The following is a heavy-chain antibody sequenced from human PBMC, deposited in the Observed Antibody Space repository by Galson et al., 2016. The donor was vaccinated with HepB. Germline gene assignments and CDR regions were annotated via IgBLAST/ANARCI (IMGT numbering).Heavy chain of an antibody. CDR1: GFSLKTSGMR. CDR2: IDWDDDK. V-gene: IGHV2-70*04. J-gene: IGHJ4*02. D-gene: IGHD1-26*01. CDR3: ARMGSGNYLFDY. Sequence: PALVKPTQTLTLTCSFSGFSLKTSGMRVSWIRQPPGKALEWLARIDWDDDKFYCTSLKTRLSISKDTSKNQVVLTMTNMDPVDTATYFCARMGSGNYLFDYWGQGILVTVSS.